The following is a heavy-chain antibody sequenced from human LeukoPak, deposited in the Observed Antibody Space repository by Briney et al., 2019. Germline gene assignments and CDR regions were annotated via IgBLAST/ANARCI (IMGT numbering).Heavy chain of an antibody. V-gene: IGHV3-66*01. CDR2: IYSGGST. J-gene: IGHJ4*02. CDR1: GFTVSSNN. Sequence: GGSLRLSCAASGFTVSSNNMSWVRQAPRKGLERVSVIYSGGSTYTADSVTGRFTISRDTSKNTLYLQMNSLRAEDTAVYYCARDRRGAVAGYFDYWGEGTLVSVSS. D-gene: IGHD6-13*01. CDR3: ARDRRGAVAGYFDY.